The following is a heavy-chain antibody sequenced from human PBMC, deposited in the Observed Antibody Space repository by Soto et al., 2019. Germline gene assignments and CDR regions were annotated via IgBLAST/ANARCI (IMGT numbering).Heavy chain of an antibody. Sequence: QVQLVQSGAEVKKPGSSVKVSCKASGGTFSSYAISWVRQAPGQGLEWMGGIIPIFGTANYAQKFQGRVTITADESTSTAYMELSSLRSEDTAVYFCASSYNLSSGDGSHDYWGQGTLVTVSS. J-gene: IGHJ4*02. CDR3: ASSYNLSSGDGSHDY. CDR1: GGTFSSYA. D-gene: IGHD2-15*01. V-gene: IGHV1-69*12. CDR2: IIPIFGTA.